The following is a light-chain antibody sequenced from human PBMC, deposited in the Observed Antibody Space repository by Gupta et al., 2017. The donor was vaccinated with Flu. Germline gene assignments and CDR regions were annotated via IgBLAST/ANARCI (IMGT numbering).Light chain of an antibody. CDR1: HSRLSHSGNNY. CDR2: LGS. CDR3: MQGLHCPYT. J-gene: IGKJ2*01. V-gene: IGKV2-28*01. Sequence: DFVMTQPPLSTPSTPRGQASISCGSSHSRLSHSGNNYLDWYLQKPGQSPQLLIYLGSNRAPGVPDRFSGSGSGTEFTLKISRVEAEDVGVYYCMQGLHCPYTFGQGTKLEIK.